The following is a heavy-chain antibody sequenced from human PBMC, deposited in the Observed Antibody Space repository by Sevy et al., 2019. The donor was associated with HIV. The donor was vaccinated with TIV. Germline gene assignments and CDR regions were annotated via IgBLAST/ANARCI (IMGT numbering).Heavy chain of an antibody. CDR2: YDPEDGET. J-gene: IGHJ3*02. V-gene: IGHV1-24*01. D-gene: IGHD3-22*01. CDR1: GYSVSDLS. CDR3: ATSPDYYDSSRDAFDI. Sequence: ASVKVSCKVSGYSVSDLSIHRVRQAPGKGLEWMGGYDPEDGETIYAQKFQGSVTMTEDTSTDTAYMELSSLRSEDTAVYYCATSPDYYDSSRDAFDIWGQGTMVTVSS.